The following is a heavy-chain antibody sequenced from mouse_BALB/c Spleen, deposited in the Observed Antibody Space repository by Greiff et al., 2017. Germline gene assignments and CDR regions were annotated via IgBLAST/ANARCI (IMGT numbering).Heavy chain of an antibody. Sequence: EVQLQQSGPELVKPGASVKISCKTSGYTFTEYTMHWVKQSHGKSLEWIGGINPNNGGTSYNQKFKGKATLTVDKSSSTAYMELRSLTSEDSAVYYCARGNYYGSSYGWWYFDVWGAGTTVTVSS. V-gene: IGHV1-18*01. CDR1: GYTFTEYT. CDR3: ARGNYYGSSYGWWYFDV. D-gene: IGHD1-1*01. CDR2: INPNNGGT. J-gene: IGHJ1*01.